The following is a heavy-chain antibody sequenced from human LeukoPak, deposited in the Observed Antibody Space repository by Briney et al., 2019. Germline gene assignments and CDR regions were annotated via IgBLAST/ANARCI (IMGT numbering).Heavy chain of an antibody. D-gene: IGHD6-19*01. CDR1: GFTFSSYA. Sequence: GALRLSCAASGFTFSSYAMSWVRPAPGKGLEWVSAISGSGGSTYYADSVKGRFTISRDNSKNTLYLQMNSLRAEDTAVYYCAKRGPYSSGGDAFDIWGQGTMVTVSS. J-gene: IGHJ3*02. CDR2: ISGSGGST. CDR3: AKRGPYSSGGDAFDI. V-gene: IGHV3-23*01.